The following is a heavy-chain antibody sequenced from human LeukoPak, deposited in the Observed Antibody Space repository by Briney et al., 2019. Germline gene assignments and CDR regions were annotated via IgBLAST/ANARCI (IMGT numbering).Heavy chain of an antibody. V-gene: IGHV3-23*01. CDR1: GFTFNSYA. CDR3: GKTTVGYSSGRYPGWPVDY. J-gene: IGHJ4*02. Sequence: GGSLRLSCAASGFTFNSYAMYWVRQAPGKGLEWISGIFGSGGSPHYADSVKDRFTISRDNSQEIVYLQLDSLRAEDTALYYCGKTTVGYSSGRYPGWPVDYWGQGALVTVSS. D-gene: IGHD2-15*01. CDR2: IFGSGGSP.